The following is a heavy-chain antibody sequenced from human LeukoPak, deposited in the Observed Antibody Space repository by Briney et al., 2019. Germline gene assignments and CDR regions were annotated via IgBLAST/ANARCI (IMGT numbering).Heavy chain of an antibody. V-gene: IGHV3-66*01. Sequence: PGGSLRLSCAASGFTVSSNYMSWVRQAPGKGLEWVSVIYSGGSTYYADSVKGRFTISRDNSKNTLYLQMNSLRAEDTAAYYCARVPSGSYFDYWGQGTLVTVSS. CDR2: IYSGGST. D-gene: IGHD1-26*01. CDR1: GFTVSSNY. J-gene: IGHJ4*02. CDR3: ARVPSGSYFDY.